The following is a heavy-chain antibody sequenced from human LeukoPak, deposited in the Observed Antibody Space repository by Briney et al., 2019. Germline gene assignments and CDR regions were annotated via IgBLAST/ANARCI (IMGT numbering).Heavy chain of an antibody. CDR3: ARQIASAGTAGFDF. V-gene: IGHV4-4*07. D-gene: IGHD6-13*01. J-gene: IGHJ4*02. CDR2: IYSTGST. CDR1: GGSISSYY. Sequence: SETLSLTCPVSGGSISSYYRSWIRQPAGKGLEWIGRIYSTGSTNYNPSLKSRVTMSVDTSKNQFSLRLRSVTAADTAVYYWARQIASAGTAGFDFWGQGALVTVSS.